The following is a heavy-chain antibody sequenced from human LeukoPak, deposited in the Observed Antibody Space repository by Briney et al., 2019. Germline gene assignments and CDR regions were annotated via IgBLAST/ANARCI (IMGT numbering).Heavy chain of an antibody. CDR1: GGSISSTNYY. J-gene: IGHJ5*02. V-gene: IGHV4-39*07. Sequence: SETLSLTCIVSGGSISSTNYYWGWIRQPPGKGLECIGSIYYSGRTYYKPSLKSRVTISVDTSKNQFSLKLSSVTAADTAVYYCARGYSIDRWGQGTLVTVSS. CDR2: IYYSGRT. CDR3: ARGYSIDR. D-gene: IGHD4-11*01.